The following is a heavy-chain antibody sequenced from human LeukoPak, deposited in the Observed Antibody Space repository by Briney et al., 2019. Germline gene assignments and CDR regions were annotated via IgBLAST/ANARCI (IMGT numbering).Heavy chain of an antibody. V-gene: IGHV3-21*01. D-gene: IGHD6-19*01. CDR2: ISSRSSYI. CDR3: ARGWLLSRSSKLVY. CDR1: GFTFSSYS. J-gene: IGHJ4*02. Sequence: GGSLRLSCAASGFTFSSYSMNWLRQAPGQGLEWVSSISSRSSYIYYADSVKGRFTISRDNAKNSLYLQMSSLRAEDTAVYYCARGWLLSRSSKLVYWGQGTLVTVSS.